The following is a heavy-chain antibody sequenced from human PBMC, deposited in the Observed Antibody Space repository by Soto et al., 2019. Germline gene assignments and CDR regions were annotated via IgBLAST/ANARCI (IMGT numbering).Heavy chain of an antibody. CDR3: ARDKARLQLGGNYSYVLDV. V-gene: IGHV1-69*12. D-gene: IGHD1-1*01. J-gene: IGHJ6*02. CDR2: IMPVFPTP. Sequence: QVQLVQSGAEVKKPGSSVKVSCKASGGTFSTSAISWVRQAPGQGLEWVGGIMPVFPTPDYAQKFQGRVTITAYESTTTACLELTSLRTDDTAVYYCARDKARLQLGGNYSYVLDVWGQGTAITVSS. CDR1: GGTFSTSA.